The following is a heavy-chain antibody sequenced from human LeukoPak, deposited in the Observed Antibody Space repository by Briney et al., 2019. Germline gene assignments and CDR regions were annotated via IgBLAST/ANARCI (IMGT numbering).Heavy chain of an antibody. CDR3: AKDRLDYYDSSGYYFDY. V-gene: IGHV3-23*01. D-gene: IGHD3-22*01. J-gene: IGHJ4*02. Sequence: GGSLRLSCAASGLIVSSKYMSWVRQAPGKGLEWVSAISGSGGSTYYADSVKGRFTISRDNSKNTLYLQMNSLRAEDTAVYYCAKDRLDYYDSSGYYFDYWGQGTLVTVSS. CDR1: GLIVSSKY. CDR2: ISGSGGST.